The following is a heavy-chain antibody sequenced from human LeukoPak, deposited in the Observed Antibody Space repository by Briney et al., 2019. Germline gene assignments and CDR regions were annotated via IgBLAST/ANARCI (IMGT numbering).Heavy chain of an antibody. CDR1: GFTFSSYW. Sequence: GGSLRLSCAASGFTFSSYWMHWVRQAPGKGLVWVSRINSHGSSTSYADSVKGRFTISRDNAKNTLYLQMSSLRAEDTAVYYCARGPYDFWSGYYIYWGQGTLVTVSS. D-gene: IGHD3-3*01. V-gene: IGHV3-74*01. CDR3: ARGPYDFWSGYYIY. CDR2: INSHGSST. J-gene: IGHJ4*02.